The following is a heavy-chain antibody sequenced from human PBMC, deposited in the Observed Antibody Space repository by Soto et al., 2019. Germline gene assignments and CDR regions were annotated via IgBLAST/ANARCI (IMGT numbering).Heavy chain of an antibody. CDR3: TRVVAAAGSVDY. CDR2: IRSKAYGGTT. CDR1: GFTFGDYA. D-gene: IGHD6-13*01. V-gene: IGHV3-49*03. J-gene: IGHJ4*02. Sequence: PGGSLRLSCTASGFTFGDYAMSWFRQSPGKGLEWVGFIRSKAYGGTTEYAASVKGRFTISRDDSKSIAYLQMNSLKTEDTAVYYCTRVVAAAGSVDYWGQGTLVTVSS.